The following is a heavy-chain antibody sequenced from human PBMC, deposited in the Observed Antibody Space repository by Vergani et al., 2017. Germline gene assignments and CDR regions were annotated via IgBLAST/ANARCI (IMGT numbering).Heavy chain of an antibody. CDR3: ARYRLWYGFDY. CDR2: IIPILGIA. D-gene: IGHD3-10*01. Sequence: VQLVQSGAEVKKPGESLKISCKGSGYSFTSYWIGWVRQMPGKGLEWMGRIIPILGIANYAQKFQGRVTITADKSTSPAYMELSSLRSEDTAVYYCARYRLWYGFDYWGQGTLVTVSS. CDR1: GYSFTSYW. V-gene: IGHV1-69*09. J-gene: IGHJ4*02.